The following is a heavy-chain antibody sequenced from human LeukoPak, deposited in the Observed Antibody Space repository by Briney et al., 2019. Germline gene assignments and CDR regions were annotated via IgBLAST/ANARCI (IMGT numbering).Heavy chain of an antibody. CDR2: INSKTDGGTT. CDR1: GFTFSDYY. V-gene: IGHV3-15*01. Sequence: GGSLRLSCAASGFTFSDYYMSWVRQAPGKGLEWVGRINSKTDGGTTDYAAPVKGRFTISRDDSKNTLYLQMNSLKTEDTAVYYCTTYDFWSGYSFWGQGTLVTVPS. CDR3: TTYDFWSGYSF. D-gene: IGHD3-3*01. J-gene: IGHJ4*02.